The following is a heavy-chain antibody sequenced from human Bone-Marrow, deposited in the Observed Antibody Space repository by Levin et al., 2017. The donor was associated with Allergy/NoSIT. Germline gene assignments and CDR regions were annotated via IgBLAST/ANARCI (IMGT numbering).Heavy chain of an antibody. Sequence: LSLTCAASGFTFRSYSMNWVRPAPGKGLEWVSYISSSSSTIYYADSVKGRFTISRDNAKNSLYLQMNSLRAEDTAVYYCARDAPGGFDYWGQGTLVTVSS. CDR2: ISSSSSTI. V-gene: IGHV3-48*01. CDR1: GFTFRSYS. D-gene: IGHD3-10*01. CDR3: ARDAPGGFDY. J-gene: IGHJ4*02.